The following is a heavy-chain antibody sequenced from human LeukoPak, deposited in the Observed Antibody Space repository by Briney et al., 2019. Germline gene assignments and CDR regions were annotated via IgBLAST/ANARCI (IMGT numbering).Heavy chain of an antibody. V-gene: IGHV3-23*01. J-gene: IGHJ3*01. D-gene: IGHD3-10*01. Sequence: QPGASLRPSCAASGFTFSSYAMTWVRQAPGKGLEWVSLVSSSGGSTYYADSVKGRFTISRDNSKNTLYLQMNSLRAEDTAVYYCAKRYYGSGSYDAFDVWGQGTMVSVSS. CDR1: GFTFSSYA. CDR2: VSSSGGST. CDR3: AKRYYGSGSYDAFDV.